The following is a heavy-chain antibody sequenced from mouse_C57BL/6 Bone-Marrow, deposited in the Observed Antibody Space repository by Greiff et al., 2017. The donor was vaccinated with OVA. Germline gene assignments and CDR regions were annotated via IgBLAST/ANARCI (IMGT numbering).Heavy chain of an antibody. D-gene: IGHD1-1*01. CDR3: ARPTITTVNAY. V-gene: IGHV1-26*01. CDR2: INPNNGGT. CDR1: GYTFTDYY. Sequence: VQLQQSGPELVKPGASVKISCKASGYTFTDYYMNWVKQSHGKSLEWIGDINPNNGGTSYNQKFKGKATLTVDKSSSTAYMELRSLTSEDSAVYYCARPTITTVNAYWGQGTLVTVSA. J-gene: IGHJ3*01.